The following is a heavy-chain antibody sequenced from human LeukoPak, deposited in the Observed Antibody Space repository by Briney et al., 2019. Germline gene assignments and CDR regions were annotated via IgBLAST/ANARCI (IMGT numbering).Heavy chain of an antibody. J-gene: IGHJ4*02. Sequence: GRSLRLSCAASGFTFNSYAMHWVRQAPGKGLEWVSVISYDGSNKYYADSVKGRFTVSRDNSKNTLFLQMNSLRAEDTAVYFCTRVTDYASFDYWGQGTLVTVSS. CDR3: TRVTDYASFDY. CDR2: ISYDGSNK. V-gene: IGHV3-30-3*01. CDR1: GFTFNSYA. D-gene: IGHD4-17*01.